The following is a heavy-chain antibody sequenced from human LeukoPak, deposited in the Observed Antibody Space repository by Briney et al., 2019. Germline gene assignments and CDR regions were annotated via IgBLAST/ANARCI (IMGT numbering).Heavy chain of an antibody. CDR1: GFTVSSNY. V-gene: IGHV3-66*04. CDR2: IYSGGST. D-gene: IGHD1-26*01. CDR3: ARQRGQWELPYYDY. Sequence: GGSLRLSCAASGFTVSSNYMSRVRQAPGKGLEWVSVIYSGGSTYYADSVKGRFTISRDNSKNTLYLQMNSLRAEDTAVYYCARQRGQWELPYYDYWGQGTLVTVSS. J-gene: IGHJ4*02.